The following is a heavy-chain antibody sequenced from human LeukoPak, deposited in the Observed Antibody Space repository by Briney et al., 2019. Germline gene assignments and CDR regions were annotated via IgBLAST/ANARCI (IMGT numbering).Heavy chain of an antibody. CDR2: VYTRGST. CDR3: AGGVTIVRGTSKHFDY. D-gene: IGHD3-10*01. V-gene: IGHV4-61*02. J-gene: IGHJ4*02. CDR1: GGSIRSGSYY. Sequence: SETLSLTCTVSGGSIRSGSYYWSWIRQAAGKGLEWIGRVYTRGSTNYNPSLESPVTISVDTSKNQFSLNLSSVPAAATAVYYCAGGVTIVRGTSKHFDYWGKGTLVTVSS.